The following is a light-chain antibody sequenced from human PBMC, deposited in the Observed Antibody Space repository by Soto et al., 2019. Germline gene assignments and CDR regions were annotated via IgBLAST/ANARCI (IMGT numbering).Light chain of an antibody. J-gene: IGLJ1*01. Sequence: QSALTQPASVSGSPGQSITISCTGTSSDIGAYNFVSWYQQHPGKPPKLMIYNVNNRPSGFSSRFAGSKSGNTASLTISWLQAEDEADYYCSSYAGSNTFVFGTGTKLTVL. CDR1: SSDIGAYNF. CDR2: NVN. V-gene: IGLV2-14*03. CDR3: SSYAGSNTFV.